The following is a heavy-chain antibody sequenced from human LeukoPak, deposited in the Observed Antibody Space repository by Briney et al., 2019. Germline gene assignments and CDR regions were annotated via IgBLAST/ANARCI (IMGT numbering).Heavy chain of an antibody. D-gene: IGHD3-16*02. J-gene: IGHJ5*02. Sequence: PSETLSLTCAVYGGSFSGYYWSWIRQPPGKGLEWIGEINHSGSTNYNPSLKSRVTISVDTSKNQFSLKLSSVTAADTAVYYRARKYYVWGSYRQYNWFDPWGQGTLVTVSS. CDR3: ARKYYVWGSYRQYNWFDP. V-gene: IGHV4-34*01. CDR2: INHSGST. CDR1: GGSFSGYY.